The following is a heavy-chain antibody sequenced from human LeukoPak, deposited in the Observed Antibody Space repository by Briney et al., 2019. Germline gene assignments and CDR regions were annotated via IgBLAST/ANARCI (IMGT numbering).Heavy chain of an antibody. D-gene: IGHD6-13*01. CDR3: AKSPPAAGKIRY. V-gene: IGHV3-33*06. CDR2: IWYDGSNK. J-gene: IGHJ4*02. Sequence: PGGSLRLSCAASGFTFSSYGMHWVRQAPGKGLEWVAVIWYDGSNKYYADSVKGRFTISRDNSKNTLYLQMNSLRAEDTAVYYCAKSPPAAGKIRYWGQGTLVTVSS. CDR1: GFTFSSYG.